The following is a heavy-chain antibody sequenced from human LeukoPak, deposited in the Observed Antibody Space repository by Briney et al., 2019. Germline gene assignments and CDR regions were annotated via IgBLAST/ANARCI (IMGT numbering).Heavy chain of an antibody. CDR1: GGSINNDSYY. CDR2: IYYRGTT. D-gene: IGHD3-22*01. CDR3: ARLSYYYDVGGNLFDY. V-gene: IGHV4-39*01. J-gene: IGHJ4*02. Sequence: ASETLSLTCTVSGGSINNDSYYWGWIRQPPGKGLEWIGAIYYRGTTSYNPSLKSRVIISVDTSKNQFSLKLSSVTAADTAVYYCARLSYYYDVGGNLFDYWGQGTLVTISS.